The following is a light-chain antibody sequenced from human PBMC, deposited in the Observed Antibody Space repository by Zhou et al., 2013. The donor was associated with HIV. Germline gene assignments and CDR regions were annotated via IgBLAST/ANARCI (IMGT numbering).Light chain of an antibody. CDR1: QSISSY. CDR2: AAS. Sequence: DIQMTQSPSSLSASVGDRVTITCRASQSISSYLNWYQQKPGKAPKLLIYAASSLQSGVPSRFSGSGSGTDFTLTISSLQPEDSATYYCQQTYSVPYTFGQGPSWDQT. CDR3: QQTYSVPYT. J-gene: IGKJ2*01. V-gene: IGKV1-39*01.